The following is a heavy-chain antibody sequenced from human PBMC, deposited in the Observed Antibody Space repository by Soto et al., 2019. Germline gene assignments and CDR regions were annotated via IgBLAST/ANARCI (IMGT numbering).Heavy chain of an antibody. Sequence: PGGSLRLSCAASGFIFRDYAMSWVRQAPGKGLEWLSVISASAGRTYYADSVRGRFTISTDTPKNSLYLQMSSLRAEDTAFYYCARDTGPSWGQGTLVTVSS. CDR2: ISASAGRT. V-gene: IGHV3-23*01. CDR1: GFIFRDYA. J-gene: IGHJ4*02. D-gene: IGHD4-17*01. CDR3: ARDTGPS.